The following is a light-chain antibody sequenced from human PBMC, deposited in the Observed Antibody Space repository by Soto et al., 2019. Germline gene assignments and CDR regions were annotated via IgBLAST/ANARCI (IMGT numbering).Light chain of an antibody. CDR2: SNT. CDR1: NSNIGSNT. V-gene: IGLV1-44*01. CDR3: QSYDNTLSARYV. Sequence: QSVLAQPPSASGTPGQRVTISCSGGNSNIGSNTVNWYQLLPGTAPKLLIYSNTQRPSGVPDRFSGSKSGTSASLAITGLQAEDEGDYYCQSYDNTLSARYVFGTGTKLTVL. J-gene: IGLJ1*01.